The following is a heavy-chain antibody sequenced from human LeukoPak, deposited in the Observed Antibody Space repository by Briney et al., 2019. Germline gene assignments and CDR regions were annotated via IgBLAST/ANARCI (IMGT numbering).Heavy chain of an antibody. D-gene: IGHD3-22*01. V-gene: IGHV3-7*01. Sequence: GGSLRLSCAASGFTVSSNYMSWVRQAPGKGLEWVANIKEDGSETQYVDSVKGRFTISRDNAKNSLYLQMNSLRAEDTAVYYCASLGDYYDSSGYYSVPYWGQGTLVTVSS. J-gene: IGHJ4*02. CDR2: IKEDGSET. CDR1: GFTVSSNY. CDR3: ASLGDYYDSSGYYSVPY.